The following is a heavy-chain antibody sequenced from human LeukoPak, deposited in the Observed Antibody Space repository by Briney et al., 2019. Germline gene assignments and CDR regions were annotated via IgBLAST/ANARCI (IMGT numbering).Heavy chain of an antibody. Sequence: GGSLRLSCAASGFTFSNYAMRWVRQAPGKGLEWVSGISGSGDSTYYADSVKGRCTISRDNSKNTLYLQMNSLRVEDTAVYYCARGLFLSGYLDAFDIWGQGTVVTVSS. V-gene: IGHV3-23*01. J-gene: IGHJ3*02. CDR2: ISGSGDST. CDR3: ARGLFLSGYLDAFDI. CDR1: GFTFSNYA. D-gene: IGHD3-22*01.